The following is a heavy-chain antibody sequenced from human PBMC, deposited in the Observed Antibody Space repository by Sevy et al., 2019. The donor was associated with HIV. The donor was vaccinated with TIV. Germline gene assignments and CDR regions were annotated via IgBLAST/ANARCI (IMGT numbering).Heavy chain of an antibody. J-gene: IGHJ4*02. D-gene: IGHD3-16*02. CDR3: ARAGRLRLGELSSGPDY. Sequence: GGSLRLSCTASGFNFNTYGMHWVRQAPGKGLEWLAIISYDGNKYYADSVEGRFTISRDNSRNTLNLEMNSLKSEDTAGFNCARAGRLRLGELSSGPDYWGPGTLVTVSS. CDR1: GFNFNTYG. CDR2: ISYDGNK. V-gene: IGHV3-30*03.